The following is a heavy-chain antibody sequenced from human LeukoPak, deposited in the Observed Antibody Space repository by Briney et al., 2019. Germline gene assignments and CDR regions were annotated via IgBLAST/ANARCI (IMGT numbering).Heavy chain of an antibody. CDR1: GGSITRITYY. CDR2: LYYSGST. Sequence: PSETLSLTCTVSGGSITRITYYWGWIRQPPGKGLEWIGSLYYSGSTYYNPSLKSRVTISVDTSKNQFSLRLSSVTAADTAVYDCARHGLGLDHFDYWGPGALVTVSS. D-gene: IGHD3/OR15-3a*01. J-gene: IGHJ4*02. V-gene: IGHV4-39*01. CDR3: ARHGLGLDHFDY.